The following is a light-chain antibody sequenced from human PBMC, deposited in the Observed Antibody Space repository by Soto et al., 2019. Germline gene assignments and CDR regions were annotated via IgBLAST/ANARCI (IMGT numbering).Light chain of an antibody. J-gene: IGKJ1*01. CDR1: QSIVTY. CDR3: QQSYSTPPWT. V-gene: IGKV1-39*01. Sequence: MQMTQSPSSLSASVGDSVTITRRASQSIVTYLNWYLQKPGKAPKLLIYAASNLQSGVPSRFSGSGSGTDFTLTISSLQPEDFATYFCQQSYSTPPWTFGQGTKVDI. CDR2: AAS.